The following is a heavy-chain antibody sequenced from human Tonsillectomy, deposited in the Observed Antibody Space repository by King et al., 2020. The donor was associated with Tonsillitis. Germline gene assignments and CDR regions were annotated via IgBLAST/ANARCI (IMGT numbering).Heavy chain of an antibody. V-gene: IGHV5-51*01. J-gene: IGHJ5*01. CDR1: GYNFNVYW. Sequence: VQLVQSGAEIKKPGESLKISCKDSGYNFNVYWIAWVRQVPGKGLEWMGTIFPGDSDTRYSPSFQGQVTMSVDQSNHTAHLQWNRLKASDTAIYYCARMSAGGYNWFDSWGQGTLVTVSS. D-gene: IGHD2-15*01. CDR3: ARMSAGGYNWFDS. CDR2: IFPGDSDT.